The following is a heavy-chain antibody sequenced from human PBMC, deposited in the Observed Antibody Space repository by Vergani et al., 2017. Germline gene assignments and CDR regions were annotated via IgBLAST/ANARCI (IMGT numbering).Heavy chain of an antibody. D-gene: IGHD3-9*01. J-gene: IGHJ4*02. CDR2: IYHSGST. CDR3: ARWGSITIPN. Sequence: QVQLQESGPGLVKPSETLSLTCAVSGYSISSGYYWGWIRQPPGKGLEWIGSIYHSGSTYYNPSLKSRVTISVDTSKNQFSLKLSSVTAADTAVYYCARWGSITIPNWGQGTLVTVSS. V-gene: IGHV4-38-2*01. CDR1: GYSISSGYY.